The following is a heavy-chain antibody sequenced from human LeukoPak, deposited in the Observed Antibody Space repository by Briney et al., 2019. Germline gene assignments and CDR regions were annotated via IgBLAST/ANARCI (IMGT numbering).Heavy chain of an antibody. CDR1: GFTFDDYA. Sequence: PGRSLTLSCAGSGFTFDDYAMHWVRQTPGKGLEWVSGISWNSGNIAYADFVGGRFTISRDNAKNSLSLQMNSLSDEDTAVYYCARDAYGGGTFFYYMDVWGKGTTVTVSS. CDR2: ISWNSGNI. J-gene: IGHJ6*03. V-gene: IGHV3-9*01. CDR3: ARDAYGGGTFFYYMDV. D-gene: IGHD3-16*01.